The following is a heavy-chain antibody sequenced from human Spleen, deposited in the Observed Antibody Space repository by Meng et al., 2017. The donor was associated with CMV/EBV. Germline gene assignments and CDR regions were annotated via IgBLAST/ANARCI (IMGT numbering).Heavy chain of an antibody. J-gene: IGHJ4*02. Sequence: GESLKISCAASGFTFSTYALHWVRQAPGKGLEWVAVMSYDGGTKYYADSVKGRFTISRDNSKNTLYVQMNSLTAADSAVYYCARVSAAGAFVDYWGQGTPVTVSS. CDR1: GFTFSTYA. V-gene: IGHV3-30-3*01. D-gene: IGHD6-13*01. CDR3: ARVSAAGAFVDY. CDR2: MSYDGGTK.